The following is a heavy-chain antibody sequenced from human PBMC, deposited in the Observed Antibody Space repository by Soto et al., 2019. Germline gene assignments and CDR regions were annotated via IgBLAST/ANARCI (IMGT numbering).Heavy chain of an antibody. CDR3: ARGGVGAAGGMDV. Sequence: QVQLVQSGAEVKRPGPSLKVSCRPSGYTLTFNPVPWVRQALGQGLERLERLIPIFTQTNYAKKSQDRVTITADKSTSTVYMELSGLRYEDTAVYYCARGGVGAAGGMDVWGQGTTVTVSS. CDR2: LIPIFTQT. D-gene: IGHD1-26*01. J-gene: IGHJ6*02. CDR1: GYTLTFNP. V-gene: IGHV1-69*08.